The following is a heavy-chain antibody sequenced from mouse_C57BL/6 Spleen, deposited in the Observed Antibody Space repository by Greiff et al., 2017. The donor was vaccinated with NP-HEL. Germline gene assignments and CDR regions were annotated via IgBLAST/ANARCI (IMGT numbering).Heavy chain of an antibody. Sequence: ESGPGLVKPSQSLSLTCSVTGYSITSGYYWNWIRQFPGNKLEWMGYISYDGSNNYNPSLKNRISITRDTSKNQFFLKLNSVTTEDTATYYCAREDGYYWYFDVWGTGTTVTVSS. J-gene: IGHJ1*03. V-gene: IGHV3-6*01. CDR3: AREDGYYWYFDV. CDR1: GYSITSGYY. CDR2: ISYDGSN. D-gene: IGHD2-3*01.